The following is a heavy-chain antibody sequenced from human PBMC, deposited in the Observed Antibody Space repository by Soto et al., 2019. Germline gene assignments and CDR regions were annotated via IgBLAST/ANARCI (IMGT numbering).Heavy chain of an antibody. CDR1: GGTFSSYA. D-gene: IGHD6-13*01. Sequence: QVQLVQSGAEVKKPGSSVKVSCKASGGTFSSYAISWVRQAPGQGLEWMGGNIPIFGTANYAQKFQGRVTVIPDESRSRAYRELFSLRTSETDVYYFARYQNSSYYGTAFWGHGTTDTV. V-gene: IGHV1-69*05. CDR2: NIPIFGTA. J-gene: IGHJ6*02. CDR3: ARYQNSSYYGTAF.